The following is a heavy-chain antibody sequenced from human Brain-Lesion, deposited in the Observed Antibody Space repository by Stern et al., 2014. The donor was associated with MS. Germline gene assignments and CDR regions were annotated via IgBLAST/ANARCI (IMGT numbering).Heavy chain of an antibody. CDR1: GGSISSGGYY. CDR2: IFNSGST. Sequence: MQLVESGPGLVKPSQTLSLSCTVSGGSISSGGYYWSWIRQPAGKGLEWIGRIFNSGSTSYNPSPKGWAPLSIDTSQDPSSLGLNPMTAADTAVYYCARGRVVPGFQYYATDVWGQGTTV. CDR3: ARGRVVPGFQYYATDV. J-gene: IGHJ6*02. D-gene: IGHD2-2*01. V-gene: IGHV4-61*02.